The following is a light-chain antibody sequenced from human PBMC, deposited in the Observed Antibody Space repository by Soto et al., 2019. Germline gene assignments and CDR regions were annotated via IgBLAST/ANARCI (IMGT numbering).Light chain of an antibody. CDR2: EVN. CDR3: ASFGSGTILV. Sequence: QSVLTQPAPVSGSPGQSDTISCTGPRSDIGDSNFISWYQHSPGKALRLLIYEVNNRPSGVSKRFSGSKAGNTASLTISGLLDDDEADYFCASFGSGTILVFGSGTKVTVL. CDR1: RSDIGDSNF. V-gene: IGLV2-14*01. J-gene: IGLJ1*01.